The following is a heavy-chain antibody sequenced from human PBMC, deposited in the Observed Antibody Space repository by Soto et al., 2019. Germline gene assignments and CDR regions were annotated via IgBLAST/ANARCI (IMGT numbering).Heavy chain of an antibody. J-gene: IGHJ2*01. CDR1: GFTFRDYV. D-gene: IGHD2-15*01. Sequence: GGSLRLSCTASGFTFRDYVMNWVRQAPGKGLEWVSGIRGSGGDTYYADSVKGRFSISRDNPKNTLYLQMNSLRAEDTAVYYCAKFDCSGGSCYWYFDLWGRGTLVTV. CDR3: AKFDCSGGSCYWYFDL. CDR2: IRGSGGDT. V-gene: IGHV3-23*01.